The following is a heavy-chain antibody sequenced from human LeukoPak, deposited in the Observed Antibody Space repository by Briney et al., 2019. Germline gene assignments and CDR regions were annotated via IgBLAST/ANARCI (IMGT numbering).Heavy chain of an antibody. V-gene: IGHV4-59*01. CDR1: GGSISSYY. CDR3: ARDARYGSGSYADY. D-gene: IGHD3-10*01. CDR2: IYYSGST. Sequence: SETLSLTCTVSGGSISSYYWSWIRQPPGKGLEWIGYIYYSGSTNYNPSLKSRVTISVDTSKNQFSLKLSSVTAADTAVYYCARDARYGSGSYADYWGQGTLVTVSS. J-gene: IGHJ4*02.